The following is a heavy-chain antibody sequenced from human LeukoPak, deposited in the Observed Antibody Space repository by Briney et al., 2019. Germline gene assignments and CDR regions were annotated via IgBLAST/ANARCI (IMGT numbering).Heavy chain of an antibody. D-gene: IGHD4-11*01. CDR3: ARDYSTYYFDY. CDR2: IHYSGST. J-gene: IGHJ4*02. V-gene: IGHV4-59*01. CDR1: GGSISTYY. Sequence: SETLSLTCTVSGGSISTYYWSWIRQPPGKGLEWIGYIHYSGSTNCNPSLKSRVTISVDTSKNQFSLKLSSVTAADTAVYYCARDYSTYYFDYWGQGTLVTVSS.